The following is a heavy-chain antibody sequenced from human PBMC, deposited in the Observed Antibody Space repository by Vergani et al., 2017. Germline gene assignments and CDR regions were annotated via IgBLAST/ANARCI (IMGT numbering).Heavy chain of an antibody. CDR3: ARRDSSSPALDY. CDR2: IGTAGDT. V-gene: IGHV3-13*01. Sequence: VQLEESGGGVVQPGRSLRLSCAGSGFTFSTYDMHWVRQATGKGLEWVSAIGTAGDTYYPGSVKGRFTISRENAKNSLYLQMNGLRAGDTAVYYCARRDSSSPALDYWGQGTLVTVSS. CDR1: GFTFSTYD. D-gene: IGHD6-6*01. J-gene: IGHJ4*02.